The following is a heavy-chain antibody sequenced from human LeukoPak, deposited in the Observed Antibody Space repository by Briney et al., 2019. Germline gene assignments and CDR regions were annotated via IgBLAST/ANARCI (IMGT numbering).Heavy chain of an antibody. Sequence: ASVKVSCKASGYTFTSYDINWVRQATGQGLEWMGWMNPDSGNTGHAQKFQGRVTMTRNASISTAYMELSSLRSEDTSMYYCARGLHCSKANCRRGEWFDPWGQGTLVTVSS. CDR3: ARGLHCSKANCRRGEWFDP. J-gene: IGHJ5*02. CDR2: MNPDSGNT. CDR1: GYTFTSYD. V-gene: IGHV1-8*01. D-gene: IGHD2-2*01.